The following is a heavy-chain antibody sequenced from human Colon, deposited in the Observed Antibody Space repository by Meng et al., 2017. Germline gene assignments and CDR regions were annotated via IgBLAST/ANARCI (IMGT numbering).Heavy chain of an antibody. V-gene: IGHV3-21*01. CDR3: ARDGDYYDSSGYYLTAPQYFQH. CDR2: ISSSSSYI. Sequence: ETLSLTCAASGFTFSIYSMNWVRQAPGKGLEWVSSISSSSSYIYYADSVKGRFTISRDNAKNSLYLQMNSLRAEDTAVYYCARDGDYYDSSGYYLTAPQYFQHWGQGTLVTVSS. D-gene: IGHD3-22*01. J-gene: IGHJ1*01. CDR1: GFTFSIYS.